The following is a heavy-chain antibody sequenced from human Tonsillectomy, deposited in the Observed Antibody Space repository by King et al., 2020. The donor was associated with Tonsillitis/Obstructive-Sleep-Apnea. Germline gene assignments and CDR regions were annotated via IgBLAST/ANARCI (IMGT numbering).Heavy chain of an antibody. J-gene: IGHJ6*02. CDR1: GFTFSSYA. D-gene: IGHD1-1*01. Sequence: VQLVESGGGVVQPGRSLRLSCAASGFTFSSYAMHWVRQAPGKGLEWVAVISHDGTNKYYGDSVKGRITISRDNSKNTLHLQMNSLRPDDTAVYYCARDRGNDSGYCYNYYYGMDVWGQGTTVTVSS. V-gene: IGHV3-30*04. CDR3: ARDRGNDSGYCYNYYYGMDV. CDR2: ISHDGTNK.